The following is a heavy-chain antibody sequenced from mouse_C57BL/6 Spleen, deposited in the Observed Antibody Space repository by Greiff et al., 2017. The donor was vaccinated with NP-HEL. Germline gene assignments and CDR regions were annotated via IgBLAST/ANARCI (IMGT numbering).Heavy chain of an antibody. V-gene: IGHV1-50*01. CDR3: ARRGYGNPFAY. J-gene: IGHJ3*01. D-gene: IGHD2-10*02. CDR2: IDPSDSYT. Sequence: QVQLQQPGAELVKPGASVKLSCKASGYTFTSYWMQWVKQRPGQGLEWIGEIDPSDSYTNYNQKFKGKATLTVDTSSSTAYMQLSSLTSDDSAVYYCARRGYGNPFAYWGQGTLVTVSA. CDR1: GYTFTSYW.